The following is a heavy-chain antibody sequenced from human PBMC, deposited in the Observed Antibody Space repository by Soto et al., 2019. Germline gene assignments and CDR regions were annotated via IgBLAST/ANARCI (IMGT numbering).Heavy chain of an antibody. CDR1: GFTFSSYS. CDR3: GREGGLLNWCDP. J-gene: IGHJ5*02. D-gene: IGHD3-16*01. Sequence: PGGSLRLSCAASGFTFSSYSMNWVRQAPGKGLEWVSYISSSSSTIYYADSVKGRFTISRDNAKHSLYLQMNSLRAEDTFVYYWGREGGLLNWCDPWGQGTRVT. V-gene: IGHV3-48*01. CDR2: ISSSSSTI.